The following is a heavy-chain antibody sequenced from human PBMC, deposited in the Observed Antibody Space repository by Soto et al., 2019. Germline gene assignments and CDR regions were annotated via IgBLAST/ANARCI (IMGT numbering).Heavy chain of an antibody. Sequence: PSETLSLTCTVSGGSISGSSYYWGWIRQPPGKGLEWIGSIYYSGSTYYNPSLKSRVTISVDTSKNQFSLKLSSVTAADTAVYYCARPAQQWLRSAFDIWGQGTMVTVSS. CDR1: GGSISGSSYY. V-gene: IGHV4-39*01. CDR2: IYYSGST. CDR3: ARPAQQWLRSAFDI. D-gene: IGHD6-19*01. J-gene: IGHJ3*02.